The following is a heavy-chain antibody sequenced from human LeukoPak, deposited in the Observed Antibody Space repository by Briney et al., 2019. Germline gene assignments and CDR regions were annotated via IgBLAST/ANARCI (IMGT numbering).Heavy chain of an antibody. CDR2: ISGSGGST. J-gene: IGHJ4*02. Sequence: GGSLRLSCAASGFTFSNAWMSWVRQAPGKGLEWVSAISGSGGSTYYADSVKGRFTISRDNSKNTLYLQMNSLRAEDTAVYYCAKASAMIVVVSKHFDYWGQGTLVTVSS. V-gene: IGHV3-23*01. D-gene: IGHD3-22*01. CDR1: GFTFSNAW. CDR3: AKASAMIVVVSKHFDY.